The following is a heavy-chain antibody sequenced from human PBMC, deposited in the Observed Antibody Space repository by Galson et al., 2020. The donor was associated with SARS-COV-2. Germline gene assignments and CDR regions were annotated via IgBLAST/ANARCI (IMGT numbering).Heavy chain of an antibody. V-gene: IGHV4-39*01. CDR2: IYYSERT. CDR3: ASHDFWSGSNWFDP. Sequence: SETLSLTCTVSGGSISSSSYYWGWIRQPPGKGLEWLGSIYYSERTYYNPSLKSRVTISVDTSKNQFSLKLSSVTAADTAVYYCASHDFWSGSNWFDPWGQGTLVTVSS. D-gene: IGHD3-3*01. CDR1: GGSISSSSYY. J-gene: IGHJ5*02.